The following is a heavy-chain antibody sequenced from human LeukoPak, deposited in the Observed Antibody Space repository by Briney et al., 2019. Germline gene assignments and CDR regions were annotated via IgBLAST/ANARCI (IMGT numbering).Heavy chain of an antibody. D-gene: IGHD3-22*01. Sequence: GASVKVSCKATSRISWVRQAPGQGLEWMGWIGTYGGDTYYAQKFQGRITVTTGTSMSTVYMELRNLRSDDTAVYYCARDLWNFYDDSGYNRDFDSWGQGTLVTVSS. CDR1: TSR. CDR2: IGTYGGDT. V-gene: IGHV1-18*01. CDR3: ARDLWNFYDDSGYNRDFDS. J-gene: IGHJ5*01.